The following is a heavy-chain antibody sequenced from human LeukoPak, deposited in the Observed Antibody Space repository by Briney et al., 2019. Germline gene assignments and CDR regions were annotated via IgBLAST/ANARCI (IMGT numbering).Heavy chain of an antibody. J-gene: IGHJ6*03. Sequence: SETLSLTCTVSGGSISSYYWSWIRQPPGKGLEWIGYIYYSGSTNYNPSLKSRVAISVDTSKNQFSLKLSSVTAADTAVYYCARETSQKGAHFMDVWGKGTTVTISS. CDR2: IYYSGST. V-gene: IGHV4-59*01. D-gene: IGHD3-16*01. CDR1: GGSISSYY. CDR3: ARETSQKGAHFMDV.